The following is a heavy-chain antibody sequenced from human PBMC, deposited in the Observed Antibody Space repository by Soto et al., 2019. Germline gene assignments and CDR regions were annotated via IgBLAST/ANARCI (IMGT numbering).Heavy chain of an antibody. D-gene: IGHD2-15*01. CDR2: MNPNSGET. Sequence: ASVKVSGKTSGYTFTDYDINGVLQSTLQWLDWIGCMNPNSGETGYAQKFQGRVTMTRSASLSTAYLELSSLRSGDTAVYYCARVAVAARPRWYNWFDPWGQGTLVTVSS. CDR3: ARVAVAARPRWYNWFDP. V-gene: IGHV1-8*01. CDR1: GYTFTDYD. J-gene: IGHJ5*02.